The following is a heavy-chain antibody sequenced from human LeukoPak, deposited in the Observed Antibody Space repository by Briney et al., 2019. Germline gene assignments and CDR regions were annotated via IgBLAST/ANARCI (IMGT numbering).Heavy chain of an antibody. Sequence: GGSLRLSCAASGFTFADYAMHWVRQTPGKGLEWVSGISWNSGNIDYADSVKGRFTISRDNAKNSLYLQMNSLRAEDTALYYCARALVGATPDYWGQGTLVTVSS. V-gene: IGHV3-9*01. CDR2: ISWNSGNI. CDR3: ARALVGATPDY. J-gene: IGHJ4*02. CDR1: GFTFADYA. D-gene: IGHD1-26*01.